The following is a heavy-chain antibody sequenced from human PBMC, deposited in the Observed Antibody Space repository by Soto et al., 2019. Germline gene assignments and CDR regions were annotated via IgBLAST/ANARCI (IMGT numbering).Heavy chain of an antibody. V-gene: IGHV3-23*01. CDR3: GKFRGYCGGGSWHQEGYLDY. CDR1: GFTFSSYA. CDR2: ISGSAGST. Sequence: VQLLESGGGLVQPGGSLRLSCAASGFTFSSYAMSWVRQAPGKGLEWVSAISGSAGSTYYPDSVKGRFTISRDKSMNTLYLKKNSLRAEDTAVYYCGKFRGYCGGGSWHQEGYLDYWGQGTLVTVSS. J-gene: IGHJ4*02. D-gene: IGHD2-15*01.